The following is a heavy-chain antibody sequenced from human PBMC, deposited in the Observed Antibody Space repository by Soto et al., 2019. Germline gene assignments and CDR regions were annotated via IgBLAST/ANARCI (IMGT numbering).Heavy chain of an antibody. D-gene: IGHD5-18*01. CDR1: GFTFSSYW. Sequence: GESLKISCKGSGFTFSSYWMSWVRQAPGKGLEWVANIKQEGSEKYYMDSVKGRFTISRDNAKNSLYLQMISLRVDDTAVYYCARRYSSTFDIWGQGTMVTVSS. V-gene: IGHV3-7*03. J-gene: IGHJ3*02. CDR3: ARRYSSTFDI. CDR2: IKQEGSEK.